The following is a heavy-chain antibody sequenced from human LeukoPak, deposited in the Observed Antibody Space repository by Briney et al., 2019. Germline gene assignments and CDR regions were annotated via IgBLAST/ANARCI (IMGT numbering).Heavy chain of an antibody. CDR2: MNPHSGST. D-gene: IGHD3-22*01. Sequence: ASVKVSCKASGYTLTSYNIIWVRQATGQGLEWMGWMNPHSGSTGYAQNFQGRVTMTRNTSNSTAYMELSSLRSEDTAVYYCARFHYDSSGYEPWGQGTLVTVSS. CDR1: GYTLTSYN. J-gene: IGHJ5*02. V-gene: IGHV1-8*01. CDR3: ARFHYDSSGYEP.